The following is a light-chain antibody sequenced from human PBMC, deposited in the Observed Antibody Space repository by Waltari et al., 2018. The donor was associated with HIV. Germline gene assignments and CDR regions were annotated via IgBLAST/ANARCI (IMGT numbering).Light chain of an antibody. J-gene: IGKJ2*01. CDR2: AAS. Sequence: EHVLTQSPGTLSLSPGGRATLSCRASRSGSSNYLTWFQQRPGQAPRLLIYAASTRATAIPDRFSGSGSGTDFTLTISRLVPEDFAVYYCRQYGTSPYTFGQGTKVEI. CDR3: RQYGTSPYT. V-gene: IGKV3-20*01. CDR1: RSGSSNY.